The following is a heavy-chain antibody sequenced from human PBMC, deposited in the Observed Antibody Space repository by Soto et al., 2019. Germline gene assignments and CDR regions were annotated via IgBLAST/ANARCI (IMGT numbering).Heavy chain of an antibody. Sequence: QVQLQESGPGLVKPSGTMSLTCAVSGAPLSSGRWWSWVRQAPGKGLEGIGEVYHTGSTNYSPYHESRLTTSVDKSKNQFSLKLPSVTAADTAVYYCARNHQTGWYVIEDWGQGTLVTVSS. V-gene: IGHV4-4*02. CDR3: ARNHQTGWYVIED. CDR1: GAPLSSGRW. D-gene: IGHD6-19*01. CDR2: VYHTGST. J-gene: IGHJ4*02.